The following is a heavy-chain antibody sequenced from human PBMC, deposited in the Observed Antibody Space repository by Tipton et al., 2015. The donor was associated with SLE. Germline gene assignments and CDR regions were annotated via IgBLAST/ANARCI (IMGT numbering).Heavy chain of an antibody. J-gene: IGHJ4*02. Sequence: QLVQSGAEVKKPGESLKISCKGSGYSFNYYWIAWVRQMPGKGLEWMGIIYPGDADTRYSPSFQGQVTISADKSISTAYLQWSSLKASDTAMYYCARPYIQSGYSSSWYLGYWGQGTLVTVSS. D-gene: IGHD6-13*01. CDR1: GYSFNYYW. CDR2: IYPGDADT. V-gene: IGHV5-51*03. CDR3: ARPYIQSGYSSSWYLGY.